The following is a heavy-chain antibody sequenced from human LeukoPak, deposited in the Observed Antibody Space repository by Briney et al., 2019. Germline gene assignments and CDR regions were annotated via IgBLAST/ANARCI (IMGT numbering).Heavy chain of an antibody. Sequence: SVKVSCKASAYIFINHGIAWVRQAPGQGLEYMGWISAYNGNTAYAQNLQGRVTMTTDTSTTTAYMNLRCLTSDDTAVYYFTRWGPGPSDYWGQGTLVTVSS. CDR1: AYIFINHG. J-gene: IGHJ4*02. V-gene: IGHV1-18*01. CDR3: TRWGPGPSDY. CDR2: ISAYNGNT. D-gene: IGHD3-16*01.